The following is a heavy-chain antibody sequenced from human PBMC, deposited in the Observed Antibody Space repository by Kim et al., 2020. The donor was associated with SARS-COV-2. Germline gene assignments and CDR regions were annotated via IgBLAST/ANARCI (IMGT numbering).Heavy chain of an antibody. V-gene: IGHV1-18*01. J-gene: IGHJ3*02. Sequence: NTNYAQKLQGRVTMTTDTSTSTAYMELRSLRSDDTAVYYCARPYYMDAFDIWGQGTMVTVSS. D-gene: IGHD3-10*01. CDR3: ARPYYMDAFDI. CDR2: NT.